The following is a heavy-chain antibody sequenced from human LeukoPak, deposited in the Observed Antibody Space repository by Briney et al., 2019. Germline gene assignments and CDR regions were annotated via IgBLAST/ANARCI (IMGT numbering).Heavy chain of an antibody. V-gene: IGHV3-11*04. CDR1: GFTFSDYY. J-gene: IGHJ6*03. D-gene: IGHD3-22*01. CDR2: ISCSGSST. CDR3: ARDYYDSSGFWEAYYKDV. Sequence: GGSLRLSCAASGFTFSDYYMSWIRQAPGKGLEWVSYISCSGSSTYYADSVKGRFTISRDNAKNSLYLQMNSLRAEDTAVYYCARDYYDSSGFWEAYYKDVWGKGTTVTVSS.